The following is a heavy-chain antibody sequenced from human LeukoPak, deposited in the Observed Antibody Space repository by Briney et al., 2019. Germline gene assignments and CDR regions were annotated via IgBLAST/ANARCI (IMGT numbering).Heavy chain of an antibody. V-gene: IGHV3-30*02. Sequence: GGSLRLSCAASGFTFSGYGMHWVRQALGKGLEWVAFIRYDGSNKYYADSVKGRFTISRDNSKNTLYLQMNSLRAEDTAVYYCAKDKGRHDFWSGWGAFDIWGQGTMVTVSS. D-gene: IGHD3-3*01. CDR2: IRYDGSNK. CDR1: GFTFSGYG. J-gene: IGHJ3*02. CDR3: AKDKGRHDFWSGWGAFDI.